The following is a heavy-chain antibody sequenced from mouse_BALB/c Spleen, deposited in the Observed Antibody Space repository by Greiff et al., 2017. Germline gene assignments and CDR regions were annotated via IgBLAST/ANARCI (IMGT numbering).Heavy chain of an antibody. V-gene: IGHV5-4*02. CDR1: GFTFSDYY. CDR3: ARDYYGSSPFAY. D-gene: IGHD1-1*01. J-gene: IGHJ3*01. CDR2: ISDGGSYT. Sequence: EVMLVESGGGLVKPGGSLKLSCAASGFTFSDYYMYWVRQTPEKRLEWVATISDGGSYTYYPDSVKGRFTISRDNAKNNLYLQMSSLKSEDTAMYYCARDYYGSSPFAYWGQGTLVTVSA.